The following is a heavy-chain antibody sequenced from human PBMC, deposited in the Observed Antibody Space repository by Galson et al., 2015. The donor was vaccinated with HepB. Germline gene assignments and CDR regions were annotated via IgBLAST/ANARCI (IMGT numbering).Heavy chain of an antibody. J-gene: IGHJ4*02. V-gene: IGHV3-23*01. CDR1: GFTFSTFA. CDR3: AKGYGYFDN. Sequence: SLRLSCAASGFTFSTFAMTWVRQAPGKGLEWVSVIFAGGDNPYYANSVKGRFTISRDNSKNTLFLHMNNLSAEDTAVYYCAKGYGYFDNWGQGTLVTVSS. CDR2: IFAGGDNP. D-gene: IGHD3-16*01.